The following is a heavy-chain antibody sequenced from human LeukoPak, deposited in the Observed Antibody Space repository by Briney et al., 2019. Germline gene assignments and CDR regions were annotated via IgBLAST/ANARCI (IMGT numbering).Heavy chain of an antibody. V-gene: IGHV3-66*01. D-gene: IGHD5-18*01. J-gene: IGHJ4*02. CDR1: GFTVSSNY. Sequence: GGSLRLSCAASGFTVSSNYMSWVRQAPGKGLEWVSVIYSGGSTYYADSVKGRFTISRDNSKNTLYLQMNSLRAEDTAVYYCARVPYRATGYSYGSLDYWGQGTLVTVSS. CDR2: IYSGGST. CDR3: ARVPYRATGYSYGSLDY.